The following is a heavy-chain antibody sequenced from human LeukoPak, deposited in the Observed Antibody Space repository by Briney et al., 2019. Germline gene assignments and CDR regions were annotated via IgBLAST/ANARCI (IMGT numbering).Heavy chain of an antibody. D-gene: IGHD2-15*01. CDR2: VDTTSNYI. Sequence: PGGSLRHSCAASGFTFSSYTMNLVRQAPGKGQDSVSSVDTTSNYIYYADSVKGRFTISRDDAKNSVYLQMNSLRAEDMAVYFCARDSVPLEATRRNSFDPWGQGTLVTVS. V-gene: IGHV3-21*06. CDR3: ARDSVPLEATRRNSFDP. CDR1: GFTFSSYT. J-gene: IGHJ5*02.